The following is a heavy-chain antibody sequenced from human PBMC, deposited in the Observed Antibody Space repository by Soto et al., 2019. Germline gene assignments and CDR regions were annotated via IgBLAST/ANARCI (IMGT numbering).Heavy chain of an antibody. CDR1: GFTFSGYA. CDR2: ISGGGSST. J-gene: IGHJ5*01. CDR3: AKAEAVAGLDS. V-gene: IGHV3-23*01. D-gene: IGHD6-19*01. Sequence: GGSLRLSCAASGFTFSGYAMTWVRQAPGKGLEWVSSISGGGSSTYYAASVKGRFTISRDNSKNSLYLQMNSLRAEDTAIYYCAKAEAVAGLDSWGQGTLVTVSS.